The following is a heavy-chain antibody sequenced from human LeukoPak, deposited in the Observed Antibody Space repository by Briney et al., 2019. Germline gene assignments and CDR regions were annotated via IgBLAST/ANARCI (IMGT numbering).Heavy chain of an antibody. J-gene: IGHJ4*02. D-gene: IGHD3-10*01. CDR3: ARDLGLLWFGELLG. Sequence: PRLSCPAAGSTVSIYAMDGFRQAPGKGLEWVAVISYDGSNKYYADSVKGRFTISRDNSKNTLYLQMNSLRAEDTAVYYCARDLGLLWFGELLGWGQGTLVTVSS. V-gene: IGHV3-30*04. CDR1: GSTVSIYA. CDR2: ISYDGSNK.